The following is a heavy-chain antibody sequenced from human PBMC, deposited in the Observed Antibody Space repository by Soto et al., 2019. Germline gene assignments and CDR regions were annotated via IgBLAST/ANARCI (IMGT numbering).Heavy chain of an antibody. CDR1: GFTFSSYA. D-gene: IGHD5-18*01. CDR2: ISGSGGST. J-gene: IGHJ6*02. V-gene: IGHV3-23*01. CDR3: AKDREYSYAKMGRYYYYYGMDV. Sequence: GGSLRLSCAASGFTFSSYAMSWVRQAPGKGLEWVSAISGSGGSTYYADSVKGRFTISRDNSKNTLYLQMNSLRAEDTAVYYCAKDREYSYAKMGRYYYYYGMDVWGQGTTVTVSS.